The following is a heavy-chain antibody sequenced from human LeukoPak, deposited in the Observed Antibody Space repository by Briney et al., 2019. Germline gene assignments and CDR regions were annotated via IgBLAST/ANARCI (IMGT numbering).Heavy chain of an antibody. D-gene: IGHD4/OR15-4a*01. Sequence: KPSETLSLTCAVYGGSFSGYYWSWIRQPPGKGLEWIGEINHSGSTNYNPSLKSRVTISVDTSKNQFSLKLSSVTAADTAVYYCARRPGSYGVDYWGQGTLVTVSS. CDR3: ARRPGSYGVDY. CDR1: GGSFSGYY. V-gene: IGHV4-34*01. J-gene: IGHJ4*02. CDR2: INHSGST.